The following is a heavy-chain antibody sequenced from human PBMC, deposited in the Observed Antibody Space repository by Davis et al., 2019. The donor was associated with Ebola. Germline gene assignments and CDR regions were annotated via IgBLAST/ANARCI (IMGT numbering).Heavy chain of an antibody. V-gene: IGHV4-39*07. J-gene: IGHJ6*04. CDR1: GGSISSSSYY. Sequence: SETLSLTCTVSGGSISSSSYYWGWIRQPPGKGLEWIGSIYYSGSTNYNPSLKSRVTISVDTSKNQFSLKLSSVTAADTAVYYWARTVRDKFGELLYYYYGMDVWGKGTTVTVSS. D-gene: IGHD3-10*01. CDR2: IYYSGST. CDR3: ARTVRDKFGELLYYYYGMDV.